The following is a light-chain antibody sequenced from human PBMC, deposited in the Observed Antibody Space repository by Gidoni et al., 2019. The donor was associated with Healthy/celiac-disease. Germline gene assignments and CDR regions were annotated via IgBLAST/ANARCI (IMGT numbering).Light chain of an antibody. CDR2: GAT. J-gene: IGKJ1*01. Sequence: ASQCVSSSYLAWYRQKPGQPPRRLIYGATSRATGIPDKFSCRGFETDFTLTIGRLVREDFAVYELQPYGSSPWTFGQGTKVEIK. CDR3: QPYGSSPWT. V-gene: IGKV3-20*01. CDR1: QCVSSSY.